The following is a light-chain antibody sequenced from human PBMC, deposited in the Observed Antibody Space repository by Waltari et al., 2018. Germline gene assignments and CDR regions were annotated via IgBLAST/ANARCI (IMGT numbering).Light chain of an antibody. V-gene: IGKV1-17*01. CDR2: AAS. CDR3: LQHNSYPLT. Sequence: DIQMNQSPSSLSASVGDTVNITCRASQSISSYLNWFQQKPGKAPKLLIYAASSLESGVPSRFSGSGSGTEFTLTISSLQPEDFAAYYCLQHNSYPLTFGGGTKVEIK. J-gene: IGKJ4*01. CDR1: QSISSY.